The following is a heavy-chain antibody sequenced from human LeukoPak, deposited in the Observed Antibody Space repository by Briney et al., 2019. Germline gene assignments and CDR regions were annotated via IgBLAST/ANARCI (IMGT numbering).Heavy chain of an antibody. V-gene: IGHV3-73*01. CDR2: IRSKVNSYAT. Sequence: GGSLRLSCAASGFSFSGSAMHWVRQASGKGLEWVGRIRSKVNSYATAYAESVKGRFTISRDDSKNTAHLQMNSLKTEDTAVYYCSSRYCSGGRCYFYRGQGTLVTVSS. CDR3: SSRYCSGGRCYFY. J-gene: IGHJ4*02. CDR1: GFSFSGSA. D-gene: IGHD2-15*01.